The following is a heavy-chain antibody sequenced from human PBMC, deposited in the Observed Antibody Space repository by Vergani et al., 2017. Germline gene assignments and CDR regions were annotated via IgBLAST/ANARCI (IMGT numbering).Heavy chain of an antibody. CDR2: IYYSGNT. D-gene: IGHD6-19*01. V-gene: IGHV4-39*01. J-gene: IGHJ5*02. CDR1: GASIRSSNYY. Sequence: QLQLQESGPGLVKPSATLSLTCSVSGASIRSSNYYCGWIRQPPGKGLEWIASIYYSGNTYYNPSLKSRVTISVDTSKNQFSLKLGSVTAADTAVYFCARHSTVEWLVKLGWIDPWGQGILVTVSP. CDR3: ARHSTVEWLVKLGWIDP.